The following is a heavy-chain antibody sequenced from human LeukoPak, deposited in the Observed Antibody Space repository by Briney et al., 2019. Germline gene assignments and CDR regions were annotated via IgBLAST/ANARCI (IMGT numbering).Heavy chain of an antibody. CDR3: ARGHHGMDV. CDR1: GFTLGDHW. J-gene: IGHJ6*02. Sequence: GGSLRLSCAASGFTLGDHWVTWVRQPPGKVVEWVANIDLDGREKNYVDSVKGRFTISRDNAKNSVYLQMNSLRSEDTAVYYCARGHHGMDVWGQGTTVIVSS. CDR2: IDLDGREK. V-gene: IGHV3-7*02.